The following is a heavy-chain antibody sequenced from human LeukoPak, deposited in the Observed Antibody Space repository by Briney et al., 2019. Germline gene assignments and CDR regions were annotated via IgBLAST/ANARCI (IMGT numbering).Heavy chain of an antibody. V-gene: IGHV4-4*07. Sequence: PSETLSLTCSVSGDFITNRYWSWVRQSAGKGLEWIGRISTRGNTNYNPSLKSRVSMSVDTSNKHFSLKLTSVTAADTAVYYCVRNWDYWGQGTLVTVSS. CDR1: GDFITNRY. CDR2: ISTRGNT. D-gene: IGHD1-1*01. CDR3: VRNWDY. J-gene: IGHJ4*02.